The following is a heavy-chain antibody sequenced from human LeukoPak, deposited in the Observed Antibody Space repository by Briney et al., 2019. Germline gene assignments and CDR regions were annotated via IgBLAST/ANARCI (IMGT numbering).Heavy chain of an antibody. CDR2: ISYDGSNK. CDR3: AKDLGVVGSGSPPHWFDP. D-gene: IGHD3-10*01. CDR1: GFTFSSYS. V-gene: IGHV3-30*18. J-gene: IGHJ5*02. Sequence: GGSLRLSCAASGFTFSSYSMNWVRQAPGKGLEGVAVISYDGSNKYYADSVKGRFTISRDNSKNTLYLQMNSLRAEDTAVYYCAKDLGVVGSGSPPHWFDPWGQGTLVTVSS.